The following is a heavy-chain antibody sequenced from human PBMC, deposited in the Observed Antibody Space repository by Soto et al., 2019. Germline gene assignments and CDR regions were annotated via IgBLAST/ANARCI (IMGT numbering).Heavy chain of an antibody. CDR3: VRHGNVPARAFYNYGMDV. Sequence: QLQLQESGPGLVKPSETLSLTCSVSGDSISGTNYYWGWIRQPPGKALEWVGTVFDSGSTYYSPSLKGRVTIYLDKPRNLFSLSVTSGTAADTAVYYCVRHGNVPARAFYNYGMDVWGQGTTVTVSS. J-gene: IGHJ6*02. CDR1: GDSISGTNYY. D-gene: IGHD6-6*01. V-gene: IGHV4-39*01. CDR2: VFDSGST.